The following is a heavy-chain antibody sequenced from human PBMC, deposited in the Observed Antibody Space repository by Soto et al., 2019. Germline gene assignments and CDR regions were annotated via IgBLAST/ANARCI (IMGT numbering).Heavy chain of an antibody. D-gene: IGHD2-21*02. CDR3: ARRHYCRGDCTINPDYYYGMVV. CDR1: GYSFIDYW. Sequence: GESLKISCRGSGYSFIDYWIGWVRQVPGKGLEWMGVIYPGDSDTRYIPSFQGQVTISADKSISTAYLQWSNLKASDSAMYYCARRHYCRGDCTINPDYYYGMVVSAQGTTVTVSS. V-gene: IGHV5-51*01. CDR2: IYPGDSDT. J-gene: IGHJ6*02.